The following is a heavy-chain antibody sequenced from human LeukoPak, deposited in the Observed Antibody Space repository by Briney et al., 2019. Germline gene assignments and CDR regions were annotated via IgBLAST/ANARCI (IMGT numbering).Heavy chain of an antibody. CDR3: ARLFGSVTTFDY. Sequence: GGSLRLSCAASGFSFSTYWMSWVRQGPGKGLEWVATIWPEGSDKKYVDSVRGRFSISRDNAKNSLYLQMNSLSAEDTAVYFCARLFGSVTTFDYWGQGALVTVSS. J-gene: IGHJ4*02. V-gene: IGHV3-7*01. CDR1: GFSFSTYW. CDR2: IWPEGSDK. D-gene: IGHD4-17*01.